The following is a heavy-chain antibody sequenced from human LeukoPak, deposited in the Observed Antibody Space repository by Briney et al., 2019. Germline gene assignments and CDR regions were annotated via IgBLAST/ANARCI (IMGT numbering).Heavy chain of an antibody. CDR3: ARGAHITIFGVVNYYFDY. J-gene: IGHJ4*02. Sequence: ASVKVSCKASGYTFTSNGINWVRQATRQGLEWMGWMNPNSGNTGYAQKFQGRVTITRNTSISTAYMELCSLRSEDTAVYYCARGAHITIFGVVNYYFDYWGQGTLVTVSS. CDR1: GYTFTSNG. D-gene: IGHD3-3*01. CDR2: MNPNSGNT. V-gene: IGHV1-8*03.